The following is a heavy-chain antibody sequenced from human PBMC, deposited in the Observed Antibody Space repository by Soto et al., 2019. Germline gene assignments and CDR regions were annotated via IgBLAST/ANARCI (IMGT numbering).Heavy chain of an antibody. CDR2: IYYSGST. CDR1: GGSISSYY. J-gene: IGHJ5*02. D-gene: IGHD2-2*01. V-gene: IGHV4-39*01. Sequence: SETLSLTCTVSGGSISSYYWSWIRQPPGKGLEWIGSIYYSGSTYYNPSLKSRVTISVDTSKNQFSLKLSSVTAADTAVYYCARHGEGLYCSSTSCYAGNWFDPWGQGTLVTVSS. CDR3: ARHGEGLYCSSTSCYAGNWFDP.